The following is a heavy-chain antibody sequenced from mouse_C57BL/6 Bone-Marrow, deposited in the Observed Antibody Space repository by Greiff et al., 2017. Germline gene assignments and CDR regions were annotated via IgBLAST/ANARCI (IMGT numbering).Heavy chain of an antibody. CDR2: INPNYGTT. CDR1: GYSFTDYN. J-gene: IGHJ4*01. V-gene: IGHV1-39*01. Sequence: EVQLQESGPELVKPGASVKISCKASGYSFTDYNMNWVKQSNGKSLEWIGVINPNYGTTSYNQKFKGKATLTVDQSSSTAYMQLNSLTSEDSAVYYCARYYYGSHYYAMDYWGQGTSVTVSS. CDR3: ARYYYGSHYYAMDY. D-gene: IGHD1-1*01.